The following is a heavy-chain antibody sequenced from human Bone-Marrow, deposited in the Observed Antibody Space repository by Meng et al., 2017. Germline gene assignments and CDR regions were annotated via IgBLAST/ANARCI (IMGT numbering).Heavy chain of an antibody. Sequence: GESLKISCAASGFTFSSYAMHWVRQAPGKGLEWVAVISYDGSNKYYADSVKGRFTISRDNSKNKLYLQLSSLRPDDTATYYCAREPTMLRGDWGYYFDYWGQGTVVTVSS. D-gene: IGHD3-10*01. CDR2: ISYDGSNK. CDR1: GFTFSSYA. V-gene: IGHV3-30*04. CDR3: AREPTMLRGDWGYYFDY. J-gene: IGHJ4*02.